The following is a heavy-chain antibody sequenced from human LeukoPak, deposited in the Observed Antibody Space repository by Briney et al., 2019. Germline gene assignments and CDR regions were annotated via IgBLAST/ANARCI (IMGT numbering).Heavy chain of an antibody. V-gene: IGHV3-15*01. CDR2: IKSKTDGGTT. CDR1: GFTFSNAW. Sequence: GGSLRLSCAASGFTFSNAWMSWVRQAPGKGLEWVGRIKSKTDGGTTDYAAPVKGRFTISRDNSKNTVYLQMNSLRAEDTAIYYCAKASWAGVTTTYFDYWGQGTLVTVSS. J-gene: IGHJ4*02. D-gene: IGHD1-26*01. CDR3: AKASWAGVTTTYFDY.